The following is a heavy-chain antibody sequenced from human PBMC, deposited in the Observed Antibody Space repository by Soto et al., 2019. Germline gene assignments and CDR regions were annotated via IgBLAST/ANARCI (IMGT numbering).Heavy chain of an antibody. D-gene: IGHD1-26*01. CDR3: AKGTTGAAADFDY. CDR2: INDGGGSK. CDR1: RITFSNYA. Sequence: PGGRLRLSGAASRITFSNYAMTWVRQVPGKGLEWVSIINDGGGSKYYADSVKGRFTISRDNSKNTLYLQMNSLRAEDTAVYYCAKGTTGAAADFDYWGQGTLVTVS. J-gene: IGHJ4*02. V-gene: IGHV3-23*01.